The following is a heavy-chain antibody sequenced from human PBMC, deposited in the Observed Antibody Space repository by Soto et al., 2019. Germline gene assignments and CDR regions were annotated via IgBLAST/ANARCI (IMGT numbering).Heavy chain of an antibody. CDR1: GFTFDEYT. V-gene: IGHV3-43*01. Sequence: EVQLVESGGVVVQPGGSLRLSCAASGFTFDEYTMHWVRQAPGKGLEWVSLISWDGGSERYADSVKGRFTISRDNSKNSLYLQMSGLRTEDTALYYCARDRIVRALMVNLDCWGQGTLVTVSS. CDR2: ISWDGGSE. J-gene: IGHJ4*02. CDR3: ARDRIVRALMVNLDC. D-gene: IGHD1-26*01.